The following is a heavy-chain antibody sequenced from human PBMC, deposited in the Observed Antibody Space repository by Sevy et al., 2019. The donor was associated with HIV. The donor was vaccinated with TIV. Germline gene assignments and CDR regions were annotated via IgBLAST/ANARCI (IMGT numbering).Heavy chain of an antibody. J-gene: IGHJ4*02. V-gene: IGHV3-23*01. CDR3: ATNVGADFRSGYPYTPFDY. CDR2: ISGSGGST. D-gene: IGHD3-3*01. Sequence: GGSLRLSCAASGFTFSSYAMSWVRQAPGKGLEWVSAISGSGGSTYYADSVKGRFTISRDNSKNTLYLQMNSLRAEDTAVYYCATNVGADFRSGYPYTPFDYWGQGTLVTVSS. CDR1: GFTFSSYA.